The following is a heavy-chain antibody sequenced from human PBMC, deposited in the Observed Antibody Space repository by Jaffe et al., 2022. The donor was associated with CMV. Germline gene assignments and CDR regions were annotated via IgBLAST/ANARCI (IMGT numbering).Heavy chain of an antibody. Sequence: EVQLLESGGGLVQPGGSLRLSCAASGFTFSSYAMSWVRQAPGKGLEWVSAISGSGGSTYYADSVKGRFTISRDNSKNTLYLQMNSLRAEDTAVYYCAKDLLPTPKVVGAIDDWYYFDYWGQGTLVTVSS. CDR2: ISGSGGST. CDR3: AKDLLPTPKVVGAIDDWYYFDY. D-gene: IGHD1-26*01. CDR1: GFTFSSYA. J-gene: IGHJ4*02. V-gene: IGHV3-23*01.